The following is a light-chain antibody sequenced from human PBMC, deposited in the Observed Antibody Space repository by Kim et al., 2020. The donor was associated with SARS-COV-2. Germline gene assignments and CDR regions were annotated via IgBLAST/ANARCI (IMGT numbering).Light chain of an antibody. CDR1: QSIRRW. J-gene: IGKJ4*01. V-gene: IGKV1-5*03. Sequence: SASVGERVTITCRDSQSIRRWLAWYQQKPGTAPKLLIYEASSLESGVPPRFSGNGAGTEFTLSISSLQPDDFATYHCQQYYAYPLTFGGGTKLEIK. CDR3: QQYYAYPLT. CDR2: EAS.